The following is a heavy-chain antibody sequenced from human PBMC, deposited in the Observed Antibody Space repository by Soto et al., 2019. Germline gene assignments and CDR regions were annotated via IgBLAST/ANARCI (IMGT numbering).Heavy chain of an antibody. CDR1: GFTFSSYA. Sequence: LRLSCASSGFTFSSYAMSWVRQAREKVLEWVSAISGSGGSTYYADSVKGRFTISRDTSKNTLYLQMNSLRAEDTAVYYCANTPLMTVADYSYGMDAWGQGTTVTVSS. V-gene: IGHV3-23*01. D-gene: IGHD6-19*01. CDR3: ANTPLMTVADYSYGMDA. CDR2: ISGSGGST. J-gene: IGHJ6*02.